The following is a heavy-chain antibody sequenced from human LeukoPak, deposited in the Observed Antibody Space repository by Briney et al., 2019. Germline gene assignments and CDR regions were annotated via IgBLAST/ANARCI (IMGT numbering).Heavy chain of an antibody. Sequence: SETLSLTCTVSGGSISPYFWSWIRQSPGKGLEWIGYIHYSGATNYNPSLKSRVTISVDTSRNQFSLNLSSVTAADTAMYFCAKLSSAWYFSHWGQGALVSVSS. CDR3: AKLSSAWYFSH. J-gene: IGHJ4*02. CDR2: IHYSGAT. V-gene: IGHV4-59*01. D-gene: IGHD6-19*01. CDR1: GGSISPYF.